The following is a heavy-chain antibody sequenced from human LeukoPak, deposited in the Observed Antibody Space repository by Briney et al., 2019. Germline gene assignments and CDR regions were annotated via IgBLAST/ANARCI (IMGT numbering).Heavy chain of an antibody. CDR2: IKQDGNEK. J-gene: IGHJ4*02. V-gene: IGHV3-7*05. CDR1: RFALSSYW. CDR3: ARDYQGHFEY. Sequence: GGSLRLSCAASRFALSSYWMSWVRQAPGKGLEWVANIKQDGNEKYYVDSVEGRFTISRDNAKNSLYLQMSSLRVEDTAVYYCARDYQGHFEYWGQGTLVTVSS. D-gene: IGHD2-2*01.